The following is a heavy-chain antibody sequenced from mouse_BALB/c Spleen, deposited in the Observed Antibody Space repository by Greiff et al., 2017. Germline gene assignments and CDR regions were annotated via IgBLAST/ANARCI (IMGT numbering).Heavy chain of an antibody. CDR1: GFTFTDYY. CDR2: IRNKANGYTT. CDR3: ERDMVYYFDY. Sequence: EVMLVESGGGLVQPGGSLRLSCATSGFTFTDYYMSWVRQPPGKALEWLGFIRNKANGYTTEYSASVKGRFTISRDNSQSILYLQMNTLRAEDSATYYCERDMVYYFDYWGQGTTLTVSS. J-gene: IGHJ2*01. V-gene: IGHV7-3*02.